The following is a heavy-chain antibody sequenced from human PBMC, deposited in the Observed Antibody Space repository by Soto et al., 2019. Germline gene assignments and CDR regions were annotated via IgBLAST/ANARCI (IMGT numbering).Heavy chain of an antibody. CDR1: GDSISSGNYY. V-gene: IGHV4-31*06. J-gene: IGHJ4*02. CDR2: IFYSGST. D-gene: IGHD3-3*01. Sequence: QVQLQESGPGLVKPSQTLSLTCTVSGDSISSGNYYWSWIRQHPGKGLEWIGYIFYSGSTYSNPSLQRRPTKSVNTAKNPFPPGVRPGTGGDKAVEFLGRGGSGGNGVGAPNDYRGPGTLVTVSS. CDR3: GRGGSGGNGVGAPNDY.